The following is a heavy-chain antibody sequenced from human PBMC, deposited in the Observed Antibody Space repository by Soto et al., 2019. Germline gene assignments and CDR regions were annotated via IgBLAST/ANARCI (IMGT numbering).Heavy chain of an antibody. CDR2: IAGSGDNS. J-gene: IGHJ4*02. CDR3: ARGSDPLDY. CDR1: GFTFRSYA. V-gene: IGHV3-23*01. D-gene: IGHD3-16*02. Sequence: PGGSLRLSCAASGFTFRSYAMNWVRQTPGKGLEWVSTIAGSGDNSYYPDSVKGRFTISRDNSTNTLYLQMNSLRAEDTAVYYCARGSDPLDYLGQGTLVTVSS.